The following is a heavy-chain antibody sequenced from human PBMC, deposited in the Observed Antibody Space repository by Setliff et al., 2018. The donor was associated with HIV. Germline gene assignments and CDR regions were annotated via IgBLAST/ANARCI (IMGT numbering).Heavy chain of an antibody. CDR3: ARRPYYFDS. D-gene: IGHD6-6*01. J-gene: IGHJ4*02. CDR2: IYHSGST. V-gene: IGHV4-59*11. Sequence: SETLSLTCTVSGASIRSHYWSWIRQPPGKRLEWIGNIYHSGSTIYNPSLKSRVTISVDTSKNQFSLKLSSVTAADTAVYYCARRPYYFDSWGQGTLVTVSS. CDR1: GASIRSHY.